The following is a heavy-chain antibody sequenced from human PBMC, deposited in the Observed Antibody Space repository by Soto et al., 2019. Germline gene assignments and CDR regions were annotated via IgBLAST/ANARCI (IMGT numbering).Heavy chain of an antibody. Sequence: QVQLVQSGAEVKKPGSSVKVSCKASGGTFSSYTISWVRQAPGQGLEWMGRIIPILGIANYAQKFQGRVTITADKSTSTAYMELSSLRSEDTAVYYCARDVCSSTSCYAGWFDPWGQGTLVTVSS. D-gene: IGHD2-2*01. CDR1: GGTFSSYT. V-gene: IGHV1-69*08. CDR2: IIPILGIA. CDR3: ARDVCSSTSCYAGWFDP. J-gene: IGHJ5*02.